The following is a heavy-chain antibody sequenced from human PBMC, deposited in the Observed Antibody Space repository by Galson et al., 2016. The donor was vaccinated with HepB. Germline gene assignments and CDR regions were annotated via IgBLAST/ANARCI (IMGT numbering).Heavy chain of an antibody. V-gene: IGHV3-13*04. Sequence: SLRLSCAATGFTLRNYDMHWVRQATGKGLEWVSTIGTGGDTYFPDSVKGRFTISRENAKNSLYLQMSSLRAGDTALYYCARVDPWVGAMDVWGHGTTVTVSS. J-gene: IGHJ6*02. CDR1: GFTLRNYD. CDR3: ARVDPWVGAMDV. D-gene: IGHD1-26*01. CDR2: IGTGGDT.